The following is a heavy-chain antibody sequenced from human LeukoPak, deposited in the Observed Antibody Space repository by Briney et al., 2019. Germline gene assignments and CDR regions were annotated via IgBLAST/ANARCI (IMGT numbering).Heavy chain of an antibody. D-gene: IGHD2-21*01. CDR3: ARDLTYCGGDCYSTFDY. Sequence: SVKVSCKASGGTFSSYAISWVRQAPGQGLEWMGGIIPIFGTANYAQKFQGRVTITADESTSTAYMELSSLRSEDTAVYYCARDLTYCGGDCYSTFDYWGQGTLVTVSS. V-gene: IGHV1-69*13. CDR1: GGTFSSYA. J-gene: IGHJ4*02. CDR2: IIPIFGTA.